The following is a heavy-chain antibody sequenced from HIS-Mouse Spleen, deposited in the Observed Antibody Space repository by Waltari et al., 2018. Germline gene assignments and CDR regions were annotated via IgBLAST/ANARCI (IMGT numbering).Heavy chain of an antibody. Sequence: QVQLQQSGPGLVKPSQTLSLTCAISGDSVPSNSAAWNLIRQPPSRGLEWLGRTYYRSKWYNDYAVSVKSRITINPDTSKNQFSLQLNSVTPEDTAVYYCARSGFVAAAGTIDYWGQGTLVTVSS. CDR2: TYYRSKWYN. V-gene: IGHV6-1*01. CDR1: GDSVPSNSAA. D-gene: IGHD6-13*01. J-gene: IGHJ4*02. CDR3: ARSGFVAAAGTIDY.